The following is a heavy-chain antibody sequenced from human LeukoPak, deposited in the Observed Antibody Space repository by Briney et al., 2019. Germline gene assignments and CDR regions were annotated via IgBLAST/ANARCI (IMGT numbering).Heavy chain of an antibody. CDR2: INPNSGGT. Sequence: ASVTVSCKASGYTFTGYYMHWVRQAPGRGLEGMGWINPNSGGTNYAQKFKGRVTMTRDTSISTAYMELSRLRSDDTAVYYCASGITMIVVVSSDAFDIWGQGTMVTVSS. D-gene: IGHD3-22*01. J-gene: IGHJ3*02. CDR1: GYTFTGYY. CDR3: ASGITMIVVVSSDAFDI. V-gene: IGHV1-2*02.